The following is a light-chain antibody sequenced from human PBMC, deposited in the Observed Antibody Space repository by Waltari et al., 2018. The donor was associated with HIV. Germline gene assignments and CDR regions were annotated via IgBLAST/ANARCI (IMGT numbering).Light chain of an antibody. Sequence: QSALTQPASVSGSPGQSITISGTGTSSDVGGFNYVSWYQQHPGKAPKLMIYDVSNRPSGVSNRFSGSKSGNTASLTISGLQAEDEADYYCSSYTSSSTLRVFGTGTKVTVL. CDR3: SSYTSSSTLRV. CDR2: DVS. V-gene: IGLV2-14*03. CDR1: SSDVGGFNY. J-gene: IGLJ1*01.